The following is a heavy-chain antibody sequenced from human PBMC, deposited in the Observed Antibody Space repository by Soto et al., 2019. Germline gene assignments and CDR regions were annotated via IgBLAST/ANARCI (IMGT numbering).Heavy chain of an antibody. V-gene: IGHV4-39*01. CDR2: IYYSGST. D-gene: IGHD3-22*01. CDR1: GGSISTSSYY. CDR3: ARHYDSSGDY. J-gene: IGHJ4*02. Sequence: QLQLQESGPGLVKPSETLSLTCTVSGGSISTSSYYWGWIRQPPGKGLEWIGSIYYSGSTYYNPSLQSRVTISVDTSKTQFSLKLSSVTAADTAVYYCARHYDSSGDYWGQGTLVTVSS.